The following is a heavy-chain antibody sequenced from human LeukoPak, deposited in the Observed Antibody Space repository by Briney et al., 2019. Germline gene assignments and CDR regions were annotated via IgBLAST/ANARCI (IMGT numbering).Heavy chain of an antibody. CDR1: GYTFTGYY. CDR2: INTNTGNP. J-gene: IGHJ4*02. D-gene: IGHD6-6*01. CDR3: ARLYSSSFL. Sequence: ASVKVSCKASGYTFTGYYMHWVRQAPGQGLEWMGWINTNTGNPTYAQGFTGRFVFSLDTSVSTAYLQISSLKAEDTAVYYCARLYSSSFLWGQGTLVTVSS. V-gene: IGHV7-4-1*02.